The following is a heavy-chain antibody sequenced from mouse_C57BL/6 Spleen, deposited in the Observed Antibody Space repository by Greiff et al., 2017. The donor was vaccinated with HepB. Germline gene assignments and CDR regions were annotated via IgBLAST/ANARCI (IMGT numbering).Heavy chain of an antibody. Sequence: EVQLQESGGGLVKPGGSLKLSCAASGFTFSDYGMHWVRQAPEKGLEWVAYISSGSSTIYYADTVKGRFTISRDNAKNTLFLQMTSLRSEDTAMYYCARRANWDDWFAYWGQGTLVTVSA. CDR1: GFTFSDYG. CDR3: ARRANWDDWFAY. D-gene: IGHD4-1*01. J-gene: IGHJ3*01. CDR2: ISSGSSTI. V-gene: IGHV5-17*01.